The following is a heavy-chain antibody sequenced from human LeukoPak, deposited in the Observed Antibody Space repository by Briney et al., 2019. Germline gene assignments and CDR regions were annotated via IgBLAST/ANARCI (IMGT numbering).Heavy chain of an antibody. V-gene: IGHV1-46*01. D-gene: IGHD6-13*01. CDR2: INPSGGST. J-gene: IGHJ4*02. Sequence: ASVTVSCKASGYTFTSYYMHWVRQAPGQGLEWMGIINPSGGSTSYAQKFQGRVTMTRDMSTSTVYMELSSLRSEDTAVYYCARAEAAAGTGLDYWGQGTLVTVSS. CDR3: ARAEAAAGTGLDY. CDR1: GYTFTSYY.